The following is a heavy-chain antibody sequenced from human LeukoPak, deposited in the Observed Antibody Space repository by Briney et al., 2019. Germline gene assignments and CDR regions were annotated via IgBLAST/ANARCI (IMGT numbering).Heavy chain of an antibody. CDR3: ARWMVRGVIVYFDY. CDR2: INHSGST. V-gene: IGHV4-34*01. Sequence: PSETLSLTCAVYGGSFSGYYWSWIRQPPGKGLEWIGEINHSGSTNYNPSLKSRATISVDTSKNQFSLKLSSVTAADTAVYYCARWMVRGVIVYFDYWGQGTLVTVSS. CDR1: GGSFSGYY. J-gene: IGHJ4*02. D-gene: IGHD3-10*01.